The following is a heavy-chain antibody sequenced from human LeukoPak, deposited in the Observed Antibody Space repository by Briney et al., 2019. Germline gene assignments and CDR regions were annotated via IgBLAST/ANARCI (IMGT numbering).Heavy chain of an antibody. CDR1: GYNFNTYW. V-gene: IGHV5-51*01. Sequence: GESLKIPCKASGYNFNTYWIIWVRQMPGEGPEWMGIIYPGDSDTRYSPSFQGQVTISADKSINTAYVQWSSLEASDTAIYYCARRTGEGSSDYWGQGTLVTVSS. CDR3: ARRTGEGSSDY. D-gene: IGHD6-6*01. J-gene: IGHJ4*02. CDR2: IYPGDSDT.